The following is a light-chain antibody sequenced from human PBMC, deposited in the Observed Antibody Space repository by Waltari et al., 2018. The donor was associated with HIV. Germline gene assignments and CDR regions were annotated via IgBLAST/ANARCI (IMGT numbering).Light chain of an antibody. CDR2: DVN. J-gene: IGLJ3*02. CDR1: SRDVGGYNY. CDR3: SSYTSSSTRV. V-gene: IGLV2-14*03. Sequence: QSALTQPASVSGSPGQSITLSCPGTSRDVGGYNYVSWYQRQPGKAPKLMIYDVNNRPSGVSNRFSGSKSGNTASLTISGLQAEDEADYYCSSYTSSSTRVFGGGTKVTVL.